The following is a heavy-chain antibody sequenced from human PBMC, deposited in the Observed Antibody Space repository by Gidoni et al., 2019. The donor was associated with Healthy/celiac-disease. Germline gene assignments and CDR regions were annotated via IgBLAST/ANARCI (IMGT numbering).Heavy chain of an antibody. CDR2: ISYDGSNK. CDR3: AKDESIAAPAADYYGMDV. CDR1: CFTFSSYG. J-gene: IGHJ6*02. D-gene: IGHD6-6*01. V-gene: IGHV3-30*18. Sequence: QVQLVESGGGVVQPGRSLRLSCAASCFTFSSYGVHWVRQAPGKGLEWVAVISYDGSNKYYADSVKGRFTISRDNSKNTVYLKMNRLRAEDTAVNYCAKDESIAAPAADYYGMDVWGQGTTVTVSS.